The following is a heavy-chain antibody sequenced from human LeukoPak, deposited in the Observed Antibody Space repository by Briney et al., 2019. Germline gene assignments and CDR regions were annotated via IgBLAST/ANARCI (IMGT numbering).Heavy chain of an antibody. CDR3: ARQGLSITGTTHFDY. CDR1: GGSISSSSYY. Sequence: SETLSLTCTVSGGSISSSSYYWGWIRQPPGKGLEWIGGIYYSGSTYYNPSLKSRVTISVDTSKNQFSLKLSSVTAADTAVYYCARQGLSITGTTHFDYWGQGTLVTVSS. J-gene: IGHJ4*02. V-gene: IGHV4-39*01. D-gene: IGHD1-7*01. CDR2: IYYSGST.